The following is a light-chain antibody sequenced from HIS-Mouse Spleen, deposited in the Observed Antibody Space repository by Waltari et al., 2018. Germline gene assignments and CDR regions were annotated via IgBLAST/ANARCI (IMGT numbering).Light chain of an antibody. V-gene: IGLV2-11*01. CDR3: CSYAGSYTFPYV. Sequence: QSALTQPRSVSGSPGQSVTISCTRTLSDVGGYTSASCYQQHPGKAPKLMIYDVSKRPSGVPDRFSGSKSGNTASLTISGLQAEDEADYYCCSYAGSYTFPYVFGTGTKVTVL. CDR2: DVS. J-gene: IGLJ1*01. CDR1: LSDVGGYTS.